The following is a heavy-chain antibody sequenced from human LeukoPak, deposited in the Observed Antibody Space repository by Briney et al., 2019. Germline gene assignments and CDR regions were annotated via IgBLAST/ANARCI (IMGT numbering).Heavy chain of an antibody. CDR1: GDSVSSNIAA. CDR3: ARDVSAGADY. D-gene: IGHD6-13*01. J-gene: IGHJ4*02. Sequence: QTLSLTCAISGDSVSSNIAAWNWFRQSPSRGLEWLGRTYYRSKWTFEYAVSVRGRISFNPDTSKNQVSLHLTSVTPEDTALYYCARDVSAGADYWGQGTLVTVSS. CDR2: TYYRSKWTF. V-gene: IGHV6-1*01.